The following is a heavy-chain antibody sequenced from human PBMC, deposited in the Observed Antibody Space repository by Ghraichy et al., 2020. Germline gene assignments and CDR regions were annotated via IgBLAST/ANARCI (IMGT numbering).Heavy chain of an antibody. CDR1: GDSISSSYY. J-gene: IGHJ5*02. D-gene: IGHD6-13*01. Sequence: SETLSLTCTVSGDSISSSYYWGWISQPPGKGLEWMRSIIHNGSTNYNPSLMSRVTISVDTSKNQFSLKLSSVTAADTAVYYCARDPDAIAAAGSGWFDPWGQGTQVSVSS. V-gene: IGHV4-38-2*02. CDR2: IIHNGST. CDR3: ARDPDAIAAAGSGWFDP.